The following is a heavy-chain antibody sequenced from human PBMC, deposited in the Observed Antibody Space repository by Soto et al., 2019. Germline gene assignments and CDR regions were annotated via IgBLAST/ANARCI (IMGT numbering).Heavy chain of an antibody. J-gene: IGHJ5*02. CDR1: GGSISSGGYY. D-gene: IGHD2-2*01. V-gene: IGHV4-31*03. CDR3: ARTIVVVPAASNWSDP. CDR2: IYYSGST. Sequence: SETLSLTCTVSGGSISSGGYYWSWIRQHPGKGLEWIGYIYYSGSTYYNPSLKSRVTISVDTSKNQFSLKLSSVTAADTAVYYCARTIVVVPAASNWSDPWGQGTLVTVSS.